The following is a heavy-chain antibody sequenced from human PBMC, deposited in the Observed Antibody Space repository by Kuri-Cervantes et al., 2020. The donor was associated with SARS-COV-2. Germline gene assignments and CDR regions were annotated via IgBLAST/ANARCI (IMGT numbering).Heavy chain of an antibody. D-gene: IGHD3-9*01. Sequence: GESLKISCAASGFTFSSYWMSWVRQAPGKGLEWVANIKQDGSEKYYVDSVKGRFTISRDNAKNSLYLQMNSLRAEDTAVYYCARDGTVYDILTAYYYGMDVWAQGTTATFPS. CDR2: IKQDGSEK. V-gene: IGHV3-7*01. J-gene: IGHJ6*02. CDR3: ARDGTVYDILTAYYYGMDV. CDR1: GFTFSSYW.